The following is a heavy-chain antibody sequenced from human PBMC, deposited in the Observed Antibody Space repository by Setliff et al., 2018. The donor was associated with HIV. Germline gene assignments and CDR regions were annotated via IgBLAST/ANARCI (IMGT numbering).Heavy chain of an antibody. Sequence: GESLKISCKGFGYSFTSYLIAWARQTPGKGLEWMGNIHPRDSDTRYSPSFQGQVTLSVDKSISTAYLQWSSLKASDTAMYYCVRHVSSSAVFDPWGQGTLVTVSS. D-gene: IGHD3-10*01. CDR2: IHPRDSDT. CDR1: GYSFTSYL. J-gene: IGHJ5*02. V-gene: IGHV5-51*01. CDR3: VRHVSSSAVFDP.